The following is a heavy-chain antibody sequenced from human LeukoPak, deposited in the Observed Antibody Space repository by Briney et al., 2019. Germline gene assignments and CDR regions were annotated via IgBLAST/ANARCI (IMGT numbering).Heavy chain of an antibody. J-gene: IGHJ4*02. CDR1: EFTFRNYA. CDR3: AKRPSSGSYPYYFDY. V-gene: IGHV3-23*01. D-gene: IGHD1-26*01. CDR2: ISGSGDII. Sequence: PGGSLRPSCAASEFTFRNYAMSWVRQAPGKGLEWVSIISGSGDIIYYADSVKGRFTISRDNSKNTLYLQMNSLRAEDTAVYYCAKRPSSGSYPYYFDYWGQGTLVTVSS.